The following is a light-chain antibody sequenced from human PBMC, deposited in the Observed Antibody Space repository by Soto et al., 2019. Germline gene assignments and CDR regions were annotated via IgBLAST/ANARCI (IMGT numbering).Light chain of an antibody. V-gene: IGLV2-23*01. Sequence: QSVLTQPASVSGSPGQSVTISCSGTSSDVGSYNLVSWYQQHPGKATKLMIYEGSKRPSGVSNRFSGSKSGNTASLTISGLQAEDEADYYCCSYAGSRTWVFGGGTKLTVL. CDR3: CSYAGSRTWV. J-gene: IGLJ3*02. CDR2: EGS. CDR1: SSDVGSYNL.